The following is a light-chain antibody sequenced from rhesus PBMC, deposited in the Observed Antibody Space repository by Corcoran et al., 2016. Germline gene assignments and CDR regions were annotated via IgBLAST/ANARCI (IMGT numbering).Light chain of an antibody. J-gene: IGKJ2*01. CDR1: QSVSSY. Sequence: QVILTQSPATLSLSPGERATLSCRASQSVSSYLAWYQQKPGRAPRLLIYGASSRATGFPDRLSDSGSGTDFTPTLSSMRPEHFGVYHFYQHTSGDSFGQGTKVEIK. CDR2: GAS. V-gene: IGKV3-10*01. CDR3: YQHTSGDS.